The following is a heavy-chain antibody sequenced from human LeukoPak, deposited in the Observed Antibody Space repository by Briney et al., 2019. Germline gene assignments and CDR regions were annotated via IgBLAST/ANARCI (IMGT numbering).Heavy chain of an antibody. J-gene: IGHJ4*02. CDR1: GGSIGTYS. D-gene: IGHD6-13*01. V-gene: IGHV4-59*01. CDR2: IYYSGTT. Sequence: PSETLSLTCTVSGGSIGTYSWHWIRQPPGKGLEWIGYIYYSGTTNYNPTLKSRVTISVDTSKNPFSLKLSSVTAADTAVYYCARGPYIAAAQYGYWGQGTPVTVSS. CDR3: ARGPYIAAAQYGY.